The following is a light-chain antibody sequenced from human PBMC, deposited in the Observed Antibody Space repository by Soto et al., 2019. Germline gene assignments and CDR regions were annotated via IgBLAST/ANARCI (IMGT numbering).Light chain of an antibody. CDR3: QQYNNWPRT. CDR2: GAS. CDR1: QSVSSN. J-gene: IGKJ1*01. Sequence: IGMTQSPATLSVSPGETATLSCRASQSVSSNLAWYQQKPGQAPRLLIYGASTRATGIPARFSGSGSGTEFTLTISSLQSEDFAVYYCQQYNNWPRTFGQGTKVDIK. V-gene: IGKV3-15*01.